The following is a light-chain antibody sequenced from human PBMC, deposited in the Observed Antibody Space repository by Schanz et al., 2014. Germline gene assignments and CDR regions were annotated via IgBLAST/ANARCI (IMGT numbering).Light chain of an antibody. CDR1: SSDVGAYND. Sequence: QSVLTQPRSVSGSPGQSVTISCTGTSSDVGAYNDVSWYQQHPGKAPKLMIYDVNKRPSGVPDRFSGSKSGDTASLTISGLQPEDEADYYCCSYTGSGMLFGGGTKLTVL. CDR2: DVN. J-gene: IGLJ2*01. V-gene: IGLV2-11*01. CDR3: CSYTGSGML.